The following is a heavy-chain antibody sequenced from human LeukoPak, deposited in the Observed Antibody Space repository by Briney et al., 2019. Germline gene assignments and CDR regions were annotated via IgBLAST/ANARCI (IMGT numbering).Heavy chain of an antibody. J-gene: IGHJ6*03. CDR3: ARVMGDLASLYHMDV. V-gene: IGHV4-59*11. D-gene: IGHD3-16*01. CDR2: VYYSGST. Sequence: SETLSLTCTVSGGSISGPYWSWVRQPPGKGLEWIGDVYYSGSTHQNPSLKSQVTISVDTSKNQFSLKLRSVTAADTAVYYCARVMGDLASLYHMDVWGKGTTVTVSS. CDR1: GGSISGPY.